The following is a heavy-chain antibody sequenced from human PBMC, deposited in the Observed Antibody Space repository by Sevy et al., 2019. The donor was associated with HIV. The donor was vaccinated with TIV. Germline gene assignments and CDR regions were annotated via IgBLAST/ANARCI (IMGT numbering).Heavy chain of an antibody. J-gene: IGHJ4*02. D-gene: IGHD1-26*01. CDR1: GFTFSSYT. CDR3: ARDLALSGSYSWLAY. CDR2: ISYDGSRK. Sequence: GGSLRLSCAASGFTFSSYTMHWVRQAPGKGLEWVAFISYDGSRKYYADSVKGRFTISRDNSKNTLYLQMNNLRAEDTAVFYCARDLALSGSYSWLAYWGRGTLVTVSS. V-gene: IGHV3-30*14.